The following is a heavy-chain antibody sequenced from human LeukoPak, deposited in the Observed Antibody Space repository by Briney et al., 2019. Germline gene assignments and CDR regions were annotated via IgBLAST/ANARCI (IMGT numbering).Heavy chain of an antibody. Sequence: SETLSLTCTVSGGSITSYYWSWIRQPAGKGLEWIGRIYTRGSTKHSPSLKSRVTLSVDTSKNQFSLRLSSVTAADTAVYYCAGEGHYYDDTGYYYGGEDYWGQGTLVTVSS. CDR3: AGEGHYYDDTGYYYGGEDY. D-gene: IGHD3-22*01. V-gene: IGHV4-4*07. J-gene: IGHJ4*02. CDR2: IYTRGST. CDR1: GGSITSYY.